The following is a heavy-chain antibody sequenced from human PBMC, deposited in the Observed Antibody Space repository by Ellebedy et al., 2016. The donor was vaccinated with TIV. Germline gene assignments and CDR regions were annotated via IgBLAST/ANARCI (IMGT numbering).Heavy chain of an antibody. CDR1: GFTFSSFA. Sequence: GGSLRLSCAASGFTFSSFAMHWVRQAPGKGLEWLSVISAGGDNTYHADSVKGRFTITRDNSKNTLYLQMNSLRAEDTAVYYCVKLDSSGYYYGRLDYWGQGSLVTVSS. CDR3: VKLDSSGYYYGRLDY. CDR2: ISAGGDNT. V-gene: IGHV3-23*01. D-gene: IGHD3-22*01. J-gene: IGHJ4*02.